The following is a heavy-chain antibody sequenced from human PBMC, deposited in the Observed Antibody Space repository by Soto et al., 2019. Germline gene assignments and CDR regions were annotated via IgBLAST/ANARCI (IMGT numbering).Heavy chain of an antibody. D-gene: IGHD6-13*01. CDR3: AKCVGSSWTYYYYGMDV. CDR1: GGSISSYY. Sequence: PSETLSLTCTVSGGSISSYYWSWIRQPPGKGLEWIGYIYNSGRTNYNPSLKSRVTISRDNAKNSLYLQMNSLRAEDTAVYYCAKCVGSSWTYYYYGMDVWGQGTTVTVSS. V-gene: IGHV4-59*03. CDR2: IYNSGRT. J-gene: IGHJ6*02.